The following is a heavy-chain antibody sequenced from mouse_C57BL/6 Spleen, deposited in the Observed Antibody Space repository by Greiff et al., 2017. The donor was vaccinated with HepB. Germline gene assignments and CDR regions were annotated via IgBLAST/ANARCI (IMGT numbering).Heavy chain of an antibody. Sequence: EVQLQQSGPGLVKPSQSLSLTCSVTGYSITSGYYWNWIRQFPGNKLEWMGYISYDGINNNHPSLKNRISITRDPSKNQFFLKLKSVTTEDTATYYCARITTVVADYYAMDYWGQGTSVTVSS. J-gene: IGHJ4*01. CDR3: ARITTVVADYYAMDY. V-gene: IGHV3-6*01. D-gene: IGHD1-1*01. CDR1: GYSITSGYY. CDR2: ISYDGIN.